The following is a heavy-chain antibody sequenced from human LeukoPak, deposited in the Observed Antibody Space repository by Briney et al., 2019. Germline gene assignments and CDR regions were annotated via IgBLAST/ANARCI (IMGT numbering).Heavy chain of an antibody. Sequence: SVKVSCKASGGTFSSYAISWVRQAPGQGFEWMGGIIPIFGTANYAQKFQGRVTITTDESTSTAYMELSSLRSEDTAVYYCASRGSGSYNLAHWGQGTLVTVSS. D-gene: IGHD1-26*01. CDR3: ASRGSGSYNLAH. CDR1: GGTFSSYA. J-gene: IGHJ4*02. V-gene: IGHV1-69*05. CDR2: IIPIFGTA.